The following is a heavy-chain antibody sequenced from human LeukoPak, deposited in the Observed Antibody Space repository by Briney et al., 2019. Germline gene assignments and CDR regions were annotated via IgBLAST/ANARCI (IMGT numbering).Heavy chain of an antibody. V-gene: IGHV3-33*01. CDR3: ARVPHPGSSSPWYSYVFGGTPPDY. CDR1: GFAFSSYG. Sequence: GTSLRLSCAASGFAFSSYGMHWVRQAPGKGLEWVAVIWFDGNTKYYADSVKGRFTLSRDNSKSTLYLQMSNLRAEDTAVYYCARVPHPGSSSPWYSYVFGGTPPDYWGQGTLVTVSS. D-gene: IGHD6-13*01. CDR2: IWFDGNTK. J-gene: IGHJ4*02.